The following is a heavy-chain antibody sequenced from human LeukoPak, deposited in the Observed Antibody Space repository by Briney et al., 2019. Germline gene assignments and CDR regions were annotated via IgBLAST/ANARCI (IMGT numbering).Heavy chain of an antibody. J-gene: IGHJ6*03. CDR2: MSGSGAST. D-gene: IGHD3-22*01. V-gene: IGHV3-23*01. CDR3: ARGSSASTYYNMDV. CDR1: GFTFTSYA. Sequence: GGSLRLSCAGTGFTFTSYAKTWVRQAPGMGLEWVSAMSGSGASTYYANSVRGRFTISRDDSKNTLYLQMNSLRADDTAVYYCARGSSASTYYNMDVWGKGTTVTLS.